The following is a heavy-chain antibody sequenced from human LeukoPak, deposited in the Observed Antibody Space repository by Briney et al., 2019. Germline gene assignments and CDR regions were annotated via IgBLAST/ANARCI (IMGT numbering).Heavy chain of an antibody. V-gene: IGHV4-59*11. Sequence: SETLSLTCTVSGGSISSHYWSWIRQPPGKGLEWIGYIYYSGSTNYDPSLKSRVTISVDTSKNQFSLKLSSVTAADTAVYYCARALRSGYLDYWGQGTLVTVSS. CDR3: ARALRSGYLDY. J-gene: IGHJ4*02. CDR2: IYYSGST. D-gene: IGHD3-22*01. CDR1: GGSISSHY.